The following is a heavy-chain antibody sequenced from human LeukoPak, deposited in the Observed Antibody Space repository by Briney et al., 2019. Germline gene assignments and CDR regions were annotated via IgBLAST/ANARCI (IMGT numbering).Heavy chain of an antibody. CDR2: INSDGSTT. CDR1: GFTFSSYW. V-gene: IGHV3-74*01. CDR3: VRGGKTSNYFDY. Sequence: GGSLRLSCAASGFTFSSYWMHWVRQAPGKGLVWVSRINSDGSTTNYADSVKGRFTISRDNAKNTLYLQMNSLRAEDTAVYYCVRGGKTSNYFDYWGQGNLVTVSS. J-gene: IGHJ4*02.